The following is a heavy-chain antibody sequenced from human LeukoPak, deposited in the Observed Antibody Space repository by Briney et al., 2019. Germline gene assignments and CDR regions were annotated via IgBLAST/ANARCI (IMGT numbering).Heavy chain of an antibody. CDR1: GFTFSTHL. Sequence: GGSLRLSCAASGFTFSTHLMNWVLQTPGKRLEWVASINQDGSKKNYVDSVKGRFTISRDNAKDSLYLQMNSLRAEDTAVYYCEGGWSWGQGTVV. D-gene: IGHD6-19*01. J-gene: IGHJ4*02. V-gene: IGHV3-7*01. CDR3: EGGWS. CDR2: INQDGSKK.